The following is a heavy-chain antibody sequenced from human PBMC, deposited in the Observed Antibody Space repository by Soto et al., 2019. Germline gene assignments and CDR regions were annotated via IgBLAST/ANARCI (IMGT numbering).Heavy chain of an antibody. D-gene: IGHD2-15*01. CDR2: ISAYNGNT. Sequence: QVQLVQSGAEVKKPGASVKVSCKASGYTFTSYGISWVRQAPGQGLEGMGWISAYNGNTNYAQKVQGRVTMTTDTSTSTAYMELRSLRSDDTAVYYCARLKLVVAATIDDYFDYWGQGTLVTVSS. CDR1: GYTFTSYG. J-gene: IGHJ4*02. V-gene: IGHV1-18*01. CDR3: ARLKLVVAATIDDYFDY.